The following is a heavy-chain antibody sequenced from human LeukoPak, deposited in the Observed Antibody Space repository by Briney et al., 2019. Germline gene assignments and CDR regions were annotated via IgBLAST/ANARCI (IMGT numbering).Heavy chain of an antibody. J-gene: IGHJ3*01. CDR3: ARRLLRVRGEWGAFDF. CDR2: ISSSGGTT. V-gene: IGHV3-23*01. D-gene: IGHD3-10*01. Sequence: GGSLRLSCAASGVTFSSYAMSWVRQAPGKGLEHVSAISSSGGTTYYGDSVKGRFTTSRDNSKNTLYLQMNSVRAEDTAVYSCARRLLRVRGEWGAFDFWGQGTLVTVSS. CDR1: GVTFSSYA.